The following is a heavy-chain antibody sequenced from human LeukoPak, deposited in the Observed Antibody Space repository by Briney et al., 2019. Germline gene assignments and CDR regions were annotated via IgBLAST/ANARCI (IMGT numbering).Heavy chain of an antibody. V-gene: IGHV3-7*03. Sequence: GGSLRLSCAASGFTFTNFWMSWVRQAPGKGLEWVANINGDGSDRFYMDSLKGRFTISRDNAKNSLYLQMNSLRVEDTAIYYCAIAYGLDVWGQGTTVTVSS. CDR2: INGDGSDR. J-gene: IGHJ6*02. CDR3: AIAYGLDV. CDR1: GFTFTNFW.